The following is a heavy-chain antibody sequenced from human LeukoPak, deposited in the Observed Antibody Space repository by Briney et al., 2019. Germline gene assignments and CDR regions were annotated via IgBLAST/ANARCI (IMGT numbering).Heavy chain of an antibody. D-gene: IGHD1-26*01. CDR1: GGSISSGSYY. CDR3: ARAVIVGAPLGYYYMDV. J-gene: IGHJ6*03. V-gene: IGHV4-61*02. Sequence: SETLSLTCTVSGGSISSGSYYWSWIRQPARKGLEWIGRIYTSGSTNYNPSLNSRVTISVDTSKNQFSMKLSSVTAADTAVYYCARAVIVGAPLGYYYMDVWGKGTTVTVSS. CDR2: IYTSGST.